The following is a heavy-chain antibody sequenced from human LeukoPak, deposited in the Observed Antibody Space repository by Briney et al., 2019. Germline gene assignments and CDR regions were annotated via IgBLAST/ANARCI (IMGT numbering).Heavy chain of an antibody. CDR1: GFTFSSYS. D-gene: IGHD5-12*01. CDR2: ISSSSSYI. Sequence: GGSLRLSCAASGFTFSSYSMNWVRQAPGKGLEWVSSISSSSSYIYYADSVKGRFTISSDNAKNSLYLQMNSLRAEDTAVYYCARDRITLSGLVAFDIWGQGTMVTVSS. J-gene: IGHJ3*02. CDR3: ARDRITLSGLVAFDI. V-gene: IGHV3-21*01.